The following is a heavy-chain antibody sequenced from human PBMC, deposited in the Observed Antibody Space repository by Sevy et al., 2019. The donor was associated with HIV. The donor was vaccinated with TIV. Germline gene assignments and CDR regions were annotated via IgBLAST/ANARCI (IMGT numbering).Heavy chain of an antibody. CDR3: VRAVATNGSF. Sequence: GGSLRLSCAASGFSLSSYWMNWVRQTPGKGLEWVANINHNGSVTYYVDSVKGRFTISRANTRNFLYLQMTSLRVEDTALYYCVRAVATNGSFWGQGTLVTVSS. CDR1: GFSLSSYW. J-gene: IGHJ4*02. CDR2: INHNGSVT. D-gene: IGHD2-15*01. V-gene: IGHV3-7*01.